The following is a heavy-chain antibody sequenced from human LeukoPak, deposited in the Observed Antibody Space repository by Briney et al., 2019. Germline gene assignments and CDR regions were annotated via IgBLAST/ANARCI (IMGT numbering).Heavy chain of an antibody. J-gene: IGHJ4*02. Sequence: SETLSLTCTVSGYSITTGHYWGWIRQPPGQGLAWIASIFLGETTYYKPSLKSRLSISVDTSKNQLSLKLSSVTAADTAVYYCATLTTVVTAYYFDHWGQGTLVTVSS. D-gene: IGHD4-23*01. CDR2: IFLGETT. V-gene: IGHV4-38-2*02. CDR1: GYSITTGHY. CDR3: ATLTTVVTAYYFDH.